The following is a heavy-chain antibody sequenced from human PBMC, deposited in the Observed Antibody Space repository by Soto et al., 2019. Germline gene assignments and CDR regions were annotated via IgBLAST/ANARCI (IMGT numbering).Heavy chain of an antibody. CDR2: ISYDGSNK. Sequence: QVQLVESGGGVVQPGRSLRLCCAASEFTFSSYAMHWVRQAPGKGLEWVAVISYDGSNKYYADSVKGRFTISRDNSKKTLYLQMNSLRAEDTAVYYCGACGCPWGAFDIWGQGTMVTVSS. CDR1: EFTFSSYA. CDR3: GACGCPWGAFDI. D-gene: IGHD7-27*01. V-gene: IGHV3-30-3*01. J-gene: IGHJ3*02.